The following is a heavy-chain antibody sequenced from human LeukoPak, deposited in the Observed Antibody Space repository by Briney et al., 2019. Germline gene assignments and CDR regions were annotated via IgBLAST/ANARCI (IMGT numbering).Heavy chain of an antibody. V-gene: IGHV3-23*01. D-gene: IGHD2-8*01. CDR3: AKNGEPHYYMDV. CDR2: ISGSGSNT. Sequence: GGSLRLSCATSGFTFTTYGMIWVRQAPGKGLEWVLGISGSGSNTYYADSAKGRFTSSRDSSKRTVYLHMNSLRAEDTAVYYCAKNGEPHYYMDVLGKGTTVTVSS. J-gene: IGHJ6*03. CDR1: GFTFTTYG.